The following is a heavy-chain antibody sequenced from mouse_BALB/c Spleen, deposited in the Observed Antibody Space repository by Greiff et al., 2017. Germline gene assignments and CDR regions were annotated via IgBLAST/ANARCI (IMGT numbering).Heavy chain of an antibody. CDR3: ARDKGSGGFDYAMDY. D-gene: IGHD3-2*02. J-gene: IGHJ4*01. Sequence: QVQLKESGPGLVAPSQSLSITCTVSGFSLTSYGVHWVRQPPGKGLEWLGVIWAGGSTNYNSALMSRLSISKDNSKSQVFLKMNSLQTDDTAMYYCARDKGSGGFDYAMDYWGQGTSVTVSS. CDR1: GFSLTSYG. V-gene: IGHV2-9*02. CDR2: IWAGGST.